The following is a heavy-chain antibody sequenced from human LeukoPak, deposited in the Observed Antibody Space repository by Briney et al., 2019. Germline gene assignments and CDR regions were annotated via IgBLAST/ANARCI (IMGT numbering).Heavy chain of an antibody. Sequence: SVKVSCKASGGTFSSYAISWVRQAPGQGLGWMGGIIPIFGTANYAQKFQGRVTITADESTSTAYMELSSLRSEDTAVYYCAREGHYDSSGKWTDAFDIWGQGTMVTVSS. CDR3: AREGHYDSSGKWTDAFDI. D-gene: IGHD3-22*01. CDR1: GGTFSSYA. J-gene: IGHJ3*02. CDR2: IIPIFGTA. V-gene: IGHV1-69*13.